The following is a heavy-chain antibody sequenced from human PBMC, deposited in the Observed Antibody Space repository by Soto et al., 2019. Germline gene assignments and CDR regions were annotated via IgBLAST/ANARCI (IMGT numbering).Heavy chain of an antibody. CDR1: GYTFTRSG. CDR2: ISTYNGDT. V-gene: IGHV1-18*01. Sequence: GASVKVSCKASGYTFTRSGISWVRQARGQGLEWMGWISTYNGDTNYAQTFQGRVTMTTDTSTSTVYMELRSLRSDDTAVYYCAREGVGPYYYNGMDDRGQGTPVTVSS. J-gene: IGHJ6*02. D-gene: IGHD1-26*01. CDR3: AREGVGPYYYNGMDD.